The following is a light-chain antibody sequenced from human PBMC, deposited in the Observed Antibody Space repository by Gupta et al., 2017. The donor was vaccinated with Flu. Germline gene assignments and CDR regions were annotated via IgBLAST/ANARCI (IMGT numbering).Light chain of an antibody. CDR2: DAS. CDR3: QQRSNWPPYS. V-gene: IGKV3-11*01. Sequence: EIVLTQSPATLSLSPGEGATLSCRASQSVSNYLAWYQQKPGQAPRLLIYDASNRAPGIPARFSGSGSGTDITLTISSLEPEDFAVYYCQQRSNWPPYSFGQGTKLEIK. J-gene: IGKJ2*03. CDR1: QSVSNY.